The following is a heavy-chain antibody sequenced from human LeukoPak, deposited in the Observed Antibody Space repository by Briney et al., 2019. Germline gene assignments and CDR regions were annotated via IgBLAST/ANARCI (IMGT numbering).Heavy chain of an antibody. D-gene: IGHD3-10*01. J-gene: IGHJ4*02. V-gene: IGHV1-2*02. CDR3: ARDTGVLLWFGESDTNFDY. CDR1: GYTFTGYY. CDR2: INPNSGGT. Sequence: ASVKVSCKASGYTFTGYYMHWVRQAPGQGLEWMGWINPNSGGTNYAQKFQGRVTMTRDTSISTAYMGLSRLRSDDTAVYYCARDTGVLLWFGESDTNFDYWGQGTLVTVSS.